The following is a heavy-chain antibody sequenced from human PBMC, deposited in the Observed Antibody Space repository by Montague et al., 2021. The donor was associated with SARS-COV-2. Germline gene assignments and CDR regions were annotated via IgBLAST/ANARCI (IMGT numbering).Heavy chain of an antibody. Sequence: SLRLSCAASKFSFSSYALHWVRQAPGKGLEWVAVISYDGTNEYYADSVKGRFTISRDNSKNTLYLQMNSLRAEDTAVYYCAREGITAAGKDFDYWGRGTLVTVSS. V-gene: IGHV3-30*04. D-gene: IGHD6-13*01. CDR2: ISYDGTNE. CDR3: AREGITAAGKDFDY. J-gene: IGHJ4*02. CDR1: KFSFSSYA.